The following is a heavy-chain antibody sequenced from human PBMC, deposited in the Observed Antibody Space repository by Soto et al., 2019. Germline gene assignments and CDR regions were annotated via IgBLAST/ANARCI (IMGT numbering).Heavy chain of an antibody. Sequence: GGSLRLSCAASGFTFSSYEMNWVRQAPGKGLEWVSYISSSGSTIYCADSVKGRFTISRDNAKNSLYLQMNSLRAEDTAVYYCARVHDSSGYIHYYYYGMDVWGQGTTVTVSS. J-gene: IGHJ6*02. CDR1: GFTFSSYE. V-gene: IGHV3-48*03. D-gene: IGHD3-22*01. CDR2: ISSSGSTI. CDR3: ARVHDSSGYIHYYYYGMDV.